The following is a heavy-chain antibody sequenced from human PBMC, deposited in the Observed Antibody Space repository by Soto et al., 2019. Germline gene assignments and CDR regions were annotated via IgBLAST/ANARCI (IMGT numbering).Heavy chain of an antibody. CDR2: INPSGGST. J-gene: IGHJ5*02. CDR1: GYTFTSYY. CDR3: ARDGGDPTGRNWFDP. V-gene: IGHV1-46*01. D-gene: IGHD3-16*01. Sequence: ASVKVSCKASGYTFTSYYMHWVRQAPGQGLEWMGIINPSGGSTSYAQKFQGRVTMTRDTSTSTVYMELSSLRSEDTTVYYCARDGGDPTGRNWFDPWGQGTLVTVSS.